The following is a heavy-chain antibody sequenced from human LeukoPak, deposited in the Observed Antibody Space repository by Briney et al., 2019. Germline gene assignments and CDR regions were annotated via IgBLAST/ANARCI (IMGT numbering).Heavy chain of an antibody. J-gene: IGHJ5*02. D-gene: IGHD6-19*01. Sequence: PTGGSLRLSCAASGFTFDDYAMHWVRQAPGKGLEWVSGISWNSGSIGYADSVKGRFTISRDNAKNSLYLQMNSLRTEDTALYYCAKGDTSGWWGNWFDPWGQGTLVTVSS. CDR3: AKGDTSGWWGNWFDP. CDR2: ISWNSGSI. CDR1: GFTFDDYA. V-gene: IGHV3-9*01.